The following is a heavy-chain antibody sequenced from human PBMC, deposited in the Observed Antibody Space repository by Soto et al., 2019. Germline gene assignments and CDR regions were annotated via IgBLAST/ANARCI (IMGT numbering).Heavy chain of an antibody. Sequence: SETLSLTCAVYGGSFSGYYWSWIRQPPGKGLEWIGEINHSGSTNYNPSLKSRVTISVDTSKNQFSLKLSSVTAADTAVYYCEARYSSGYFDYWGQGTLVTVSS. V-gene: IGHV4-34*01. CDR2: INHSGST. CDR3: EARYSSGYFDY. D-gene: IGHD6-19*01. CDR1: GGSFSGYY. J-gene: IGHJ4*02.